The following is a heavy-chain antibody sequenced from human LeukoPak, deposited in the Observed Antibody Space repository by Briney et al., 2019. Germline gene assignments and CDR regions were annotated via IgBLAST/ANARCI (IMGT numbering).Heavy chain of an antibody. Sequence: ASVKVSCKASGGTFSSYAISWVRQAPGQGLEWMGIVKPSVGSTSYAQKFQGRVTMTRDMSTNTVYMELSSLRSEDTAVYYCARDTREYSSGWYADFDYWGQGTLVTVSS. CDR1: GGTFSSYA. CDR3: ARDTREYSSGWYADFDY. J-gene: IGHJ4*02. V-gene: IGHV1-46*01. CDR2: VKPSVGST. D-gene: IGHD6-19*01.